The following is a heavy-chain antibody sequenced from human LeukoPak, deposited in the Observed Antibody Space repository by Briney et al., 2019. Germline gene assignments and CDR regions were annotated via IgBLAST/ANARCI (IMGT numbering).Heavy chain of an antibody. Sequence: ASVNVSCKASGYTFTSYGISWVRQAPGQGLEWMGRINPNSGGTNYAQKFQGRVTMTRDTSISTAYMELSRLRSDDTAVYYCARVEWIQLWLLDYWGQGTLVTVSS. V-gene: IGHV1-2*06. J-gene: IGHJ4*02. CDR1: GYTFTSYG. CDR3: ARVEWIQLWLLDY. D-gene: IGHD5-18*01. CDR2: INPNSGGT.